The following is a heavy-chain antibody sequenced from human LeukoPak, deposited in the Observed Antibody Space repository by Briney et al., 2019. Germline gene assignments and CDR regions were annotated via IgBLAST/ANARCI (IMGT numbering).Heavy chain of an antibody. Sequence: GGSLRLSCVATRFTFSDYHMIWLRQAPGKGLEWLSYLTDSSGFTNYADSVKGRFTISRDNAKNSLYLQMNSLRADDTAVYYCARDLAADKRAMDVWGQGTTVTVSS. V-gene: IGHV3-11*05. J-gene: IGHJ6*02. CDR2: LTDSSGFT. D-gene: IGHD6-13*01. CDR3: ARDLAADKRAMDV. CDR1: RFTFSDYH.